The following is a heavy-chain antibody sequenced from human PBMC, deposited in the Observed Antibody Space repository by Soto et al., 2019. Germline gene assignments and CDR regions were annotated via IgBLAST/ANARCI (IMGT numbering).Heavy chain of an antibody. J-gene: IGHJ6*02. V-gene: IGHV5-10-1*01. CDR1: GYSFTIYW. CDR3: ARFVEPAASLRYYYDMDV. CDR2: IDPSDSYT. D-gene: IGHD2-2*01. Sequence: GESLRISCKGSGYSFTIYWISWVRQMPGKGLGWMGRIDPSDSYTNYSPSFQGHVTISADKSISTAYLQWSSLKASDTAMYYCARFVEPAASLRYYYDMDVWGQGTTVTVSS.